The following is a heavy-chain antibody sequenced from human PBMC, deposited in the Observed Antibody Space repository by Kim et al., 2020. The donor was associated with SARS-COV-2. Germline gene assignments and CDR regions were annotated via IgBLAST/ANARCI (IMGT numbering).Heavy chain of an antibody. Sequence: SRKSRVTISVDTSKNQCSLKLSSVTAADTAVYYCARGRITIVGGVTGVDYWGQGILVTVSS. D-gene: IGHD3-3*01. V-gene: IGHV4-31*02. CDR3: ARGRITIVGGVTGVDY. J-gene: IGHJ4*02.